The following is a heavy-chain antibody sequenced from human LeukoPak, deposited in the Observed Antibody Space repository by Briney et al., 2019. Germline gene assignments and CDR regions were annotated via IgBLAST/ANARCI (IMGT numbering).Heavy chain of an antibody. CDR2: ISYDGSNK. CDR1: GFTFSSYA. V-gene: IGHV3-30-3*01. Sequence: GRSLRLTCAASGFTFSSYAMHWVRQAPGKGLEWVAVISYDGSNKYNADSVKGRFTISRDNSKNTLNLQMNSLRAEDTAVYYCVKDRSGTYTLDYWGQGTLVTVSS. CDR3: VKDRSGTYTLDY. J-gene: IGHJ4*02. D-gene: IGHD3-10*01.